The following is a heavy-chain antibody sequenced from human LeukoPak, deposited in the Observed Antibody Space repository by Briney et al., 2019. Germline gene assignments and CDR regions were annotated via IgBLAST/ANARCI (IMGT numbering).Heavy chain of an antibody. CDR2: ISWNSGSI. CDR1: GFTFSIYG. J-gene: IGHJ4*02. CDR3: AKSRGKYYYDSSGYYSGFDY. Sequence: GGSLRLSCAASGFTFSIYGMSWVRQAPGKGLEWVSGISWNSGSIGYADSVKGRFTISRDNAKNSLYLQMNSLRAEDTALYYCAKSRGKYYYDSSGYYSGFDYWGQGTLVTVSS. D-gene: IGHD3-22*01. V-gene: IGHV3-9*01.